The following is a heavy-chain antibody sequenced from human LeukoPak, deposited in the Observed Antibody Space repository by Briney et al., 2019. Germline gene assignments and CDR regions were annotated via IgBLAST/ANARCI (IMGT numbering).Heavy chain of an antibody. V-gene: IGHV1-2*02. CDR2: INPNSGGT. D-gene: IGHD1-26*01. J-gene: IGHJ5*02. Sequence: ASVKVSCKASGYTFTGYYMHWVRQAPGQGLEWMGWINPNSGGTNYAQKFQGRVTMTRDTSISTAYMELSRLRSDDTAVYYCARVTRYSGSYSFDPWGQGTLVTVSS. CDR3: ARVTRYSGSYSFDP. CDR1: GYTFTGYY.